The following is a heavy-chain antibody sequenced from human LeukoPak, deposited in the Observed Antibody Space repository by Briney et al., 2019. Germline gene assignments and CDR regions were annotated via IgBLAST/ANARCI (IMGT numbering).Heavy chain of an antibody. CDR2: IWHDGSYK. V-gene: IGHV3-33*08. CDR1: GFTFTSHA. J-gene: IGHJ4*02. Sequence: GGSLRLSCAASGFTFTSHAMSWVRQAPGKGLEWVAVIWHDGSYKYYLDSVKGRFTISRDNAKNTLYLQMNNLRVEDTAVYYCARVGDYENSGSQPFDYWGQGTLVTVSS. CDR3: ARVGDYENSGSQPFDY. D-gene: IGHD3-22*01.